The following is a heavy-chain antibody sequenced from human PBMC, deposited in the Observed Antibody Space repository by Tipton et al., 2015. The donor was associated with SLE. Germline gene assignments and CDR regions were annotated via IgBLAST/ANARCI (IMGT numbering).Heavy chain of an antibody. D-gene: IGHD3-16*01. CDR2: IKHDGSEK. CDR1: GFTLSSYW. J-gene: IGHJ4*02. Sequence: SLRLSCAASGFTLSSYWMSWVRQAPGKGLEWVANIKHDGSEKYYEDSVKGRFTISRDNAKNSLYLQMNSLRVEDTAVYYCARVSGLGNYAHADSWGQGTLITVSS. CDR3: ARVSGLGNYAHADS. V-gene: IGHV3-7*01.